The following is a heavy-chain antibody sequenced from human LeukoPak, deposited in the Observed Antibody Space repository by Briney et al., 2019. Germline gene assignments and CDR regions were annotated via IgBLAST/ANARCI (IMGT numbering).Heavy chain of an antibody. CDR3: ARVAKERVGGVYYFDY. CDR2: IGTAGAT. V-gene: IGHV3-13*01. D-gene: IGHD1-1*01. CDR1: GFTFSDYD. Sequence: PGGSLRLSCAASGFTFSDYDVHWGRQATGKGLEWVSAIGTAGATYYTGSVKGRFTISRENPKTSLYLQMNSLRAGDTAVYYCARVAKERVGGVYYFDYWGQGTLVTVSP. J-gene: IGHJ4*02.